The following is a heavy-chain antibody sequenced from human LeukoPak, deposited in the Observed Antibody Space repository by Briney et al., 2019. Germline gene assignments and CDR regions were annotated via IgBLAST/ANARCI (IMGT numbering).Heavy chain of an antibody. CDR2: ISGSGGST. V-gene: IGHV3-23*01. J-gene: IGHJ4*02. CDR3: AKDPSMIVVVIEYFDY. D-gene: IGHD3-22*01. Sequence: GGSLRLSCAASGFTFSSYAMSWVCQAPGKGLEWVSAISGSGGSTYYADSVKGRFTISRDNSKNTLYPQMNSLRAEDTAVYYCAKDPSMIVVVIEYFDYWGQGTLVTVSS. CDR1: GFTFSSYA.